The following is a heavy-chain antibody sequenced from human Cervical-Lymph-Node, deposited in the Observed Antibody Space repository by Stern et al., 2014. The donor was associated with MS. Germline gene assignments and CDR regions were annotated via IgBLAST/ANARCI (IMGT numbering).Heavy chain of an antibody. CDR2: MLHSGST. Sequence: QLQLQESAPGLVKPSETLSLTCTVSGVSIATGNYWTWVRQSPEKGLEWIGEMLHSGSTNYSPSFKSRVTMSVDKSKNQFSLKLRFVTAADTAVYFCAKSSGWWRLDSWGQGTLVSVSS. CDR3: AKSSGWWRLDS. J-gene: IGHJ4*02. D-gene: IGHD6-19*01. CDR1: GVSIATGNY. V-gene: IGHV4-4*02.